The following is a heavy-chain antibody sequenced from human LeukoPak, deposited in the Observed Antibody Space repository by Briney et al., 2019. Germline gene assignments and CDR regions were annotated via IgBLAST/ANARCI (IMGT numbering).Heavy chain of an antibody. J-gene: IGHJ5*02. D-gene: IGHD6-13*01. Sequence: ASVKVSCKASGYTFTGYYIYWVRQAPGQGLEWMGRINPNTGGTDYAQKFQGRVTMTRATSITTAYMELSRLTSDDTAIYYCAKVPPSITAAGNWLGPWGQGALVTVSS. CDR3: AKVPPSITAAGNWLGP. V-gene: IGHV1-2*06. CDR2: INPNTGGT. CDR1: GYTFTGYY.